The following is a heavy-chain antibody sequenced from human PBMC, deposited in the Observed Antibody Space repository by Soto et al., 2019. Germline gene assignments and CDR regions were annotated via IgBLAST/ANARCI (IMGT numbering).Heavy chain of an antibody. J-gene: IGHJ4*02. CDR2: LSSDDKT. CDR3: ARDIFGGSYDFWH. Sequence: EVRLVESGGGLVQPGGSLRLSCAASGFIVSGIFMTWVRQVPGKGPEWVSTLSSDDKTYYADSVRGRFTIPRDSSKNTLFLRMNTLRAEDTAVYHCARDIFGGSYDFWHGGQGTLVTVSS. CDR1: GFIVSGIF. D-gene: IGHD3-3*01. V-gene: IGHV3-66*01.